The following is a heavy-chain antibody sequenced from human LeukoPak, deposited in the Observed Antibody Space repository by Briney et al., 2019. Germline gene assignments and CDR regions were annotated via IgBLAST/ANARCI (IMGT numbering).Heavy chain of an antibody. CDR3: TCGYTYGRYYMDV. Sequence: SGGSLRLSCAASRFSFNNYGMNWVRQAPGKGLEWVSSISSGRTYIYYADSVKGRFTISRDNAKDSLHLQMNSLRAEDTAVYYCTCGYTYGRYYMDVWGKGTTVTVSS. D-gene: IGHD2-2*02. V-gene: IGHV3-21*01. CDR2: ISSGRTYI. J-gene: IGHJ6*03. CDR1: RFSFNNYG.